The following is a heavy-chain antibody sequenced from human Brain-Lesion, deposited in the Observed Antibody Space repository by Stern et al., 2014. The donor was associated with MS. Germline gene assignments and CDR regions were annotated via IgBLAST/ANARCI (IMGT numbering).Heavy chain of an antibody. V-gene: IGHV3-9*01. D-gene: IGHD3-22*01. CDR1: GFTFDNYA. J-gene: IGHJ6*02. CDR3: AKDIYDSSGFYYGVYYYGLDV. CDR2: ISSNSGSI. Sequence: EVQLVESGGGLVQPGRSLRLSCAASGFTFDNYAMHWVRQPPGKGLEWVSVISSNSGSIGYADSVKGRFTSSRDNAKNFLYLQMNSLRPEDTALYYCAKDIYDSSGFYYGVYYYGLDVWGQGTTVTVSS.